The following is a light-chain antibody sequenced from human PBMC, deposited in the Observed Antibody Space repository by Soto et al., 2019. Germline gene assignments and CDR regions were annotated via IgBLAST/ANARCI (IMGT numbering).Light chain of an antibody. Sequence: EIVLTQSPVTLSLSPGERATLSCRASQSVSSYLAWYQQKLGQAPRLLIYDASNRATGIPARFSGSGSGTDFTLTISSLEPEDFAVYYWQQRSNWPLTFGGGTKVEIK. CDR1: QSVSSY. V-gene: IGKV3-11*01. CDR2: DAS. CDR3: QQRSNWPLT. J-gene: IGKJ4*01.